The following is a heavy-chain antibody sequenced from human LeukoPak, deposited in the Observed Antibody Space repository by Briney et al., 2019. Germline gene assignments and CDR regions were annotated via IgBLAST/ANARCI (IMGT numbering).Heavy chain of an antibody. J-gene: IGHJ4*02. V-gene: IGHV3-30*04. Sequence: GGSLRLPCAASGFTSSNYAMHWVRQTPGKGLEWVAVISYDGSNKYYADSVKGRFTISRDNSENTLYLQINSLRLEDSALYYCVRGSVAVAGPTDYWGQGTLVTVSS. D-gene: IGHD6-19*01. CDR1: GFTSSNYA. CDR3: VRGSVAVAGPTDY. CDR2: ISYDGSNK.